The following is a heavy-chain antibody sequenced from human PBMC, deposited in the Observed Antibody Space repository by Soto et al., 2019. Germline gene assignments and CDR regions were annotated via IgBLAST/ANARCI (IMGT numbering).Heavy chain of an antibody. J-gene: IGHJ6*03. CDR3: ARAHHLTIFGVVRYYYMDV. V-gene: IGHV1-8*01. CDR2: MNPNSGNT. D-gene: IGHD3-3*01. CDR1: GYTFTSYD. Sequence: ASVKVSCKASGYTFTSYDINWVRQATGQGLEWMGWMNPNSGNTGYAQKFQGRVTMTRNTSISTAYMELSSLRSEDTAVYYCARAHHLTIFGVVRYYYMDVWGKGTTVTVSS.